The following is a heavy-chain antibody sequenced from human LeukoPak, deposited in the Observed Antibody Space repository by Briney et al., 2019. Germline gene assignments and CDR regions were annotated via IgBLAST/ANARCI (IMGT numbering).Heavy chain of an antibody. J-gene: IGHJ4*02. CDR2: ISGSGDST. CDR3: AKWQYYGSGDDY. Sequence: GGSLRLSCAASTFTFSSYTMSWVRQAPNKGLEWLSTISGSGDSTYYADSVKGRFTISRDNSKNTLFLQMNSLRAEDTAIYYCAKWQYYGSGDDYWGQGTLVTVSS. CDR1: TFTFSSYT. D-gene: IGHD3-10*01. V-gene: IGHV3-23*01.